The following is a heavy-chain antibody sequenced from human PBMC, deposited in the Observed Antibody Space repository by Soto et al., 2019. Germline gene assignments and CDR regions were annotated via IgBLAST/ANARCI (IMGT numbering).Heavy chain of an antibody. CDR3: ARHEREGIAVAYNWFDP. CDR1: GYSFTSYW. Sequence: PGESLKISCKGSGYSFTSYWISWVRQMPGKGLEWMGRIDPSDSYTNYSPSFQGHVTISADKSISTAYLQWSSLKASDTAMYYCARHEREGIAVAYNWFDPWGQGTLVTVSS. D-gene: IGHD6-19*01. J-gene: IGHJ5*02. V-gene: IGHV5-10-1*01. CDR2: IDPSDSYT.